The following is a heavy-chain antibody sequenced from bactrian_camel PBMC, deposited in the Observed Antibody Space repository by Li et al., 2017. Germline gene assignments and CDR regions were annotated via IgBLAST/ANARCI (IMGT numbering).Heavy chain of an antibody. CDR2: IDRDDTT. D-gene: IGHD5*01. V-gene: IGHV3S53*01. CDR1: GASYNTHC. J-gene: IGHJ6*01. Sequence: HVQLVESGGGSVQAGGSLRLSCAASGASYNTHCMGWFRQAPGKEREGVAAIDRDDTTTYAESVKGRFTISKDNAKNIVYLQMNSLQPEDTAMYYCAADPWFHGLGSRFLRADFEYWGQGTQVTVS. CDR3: AADPWFHGLGSRFLRADFEY.